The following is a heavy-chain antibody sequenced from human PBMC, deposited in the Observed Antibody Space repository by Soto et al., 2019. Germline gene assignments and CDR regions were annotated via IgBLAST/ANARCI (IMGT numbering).Heavy chain of an antibody. J-gene: IGHJ3*02. CDR2: IKSKTDGGTT. CDR1: GFTFSNAW. V-gene: IGHV3-15*01. D-gene: IGHD7-27*01. CDR3: STPSYLSGGHHAFDI. Sequence: GGSLRLSCAASGFTFSNAWMNWVRQAPGKGLEWVGRIKSKTDGGTTDYAAPVKVRFTISRDDSKNTMYLQMNSLKTEDTAVYSCSTPSYLSGGHHAFDIWGQGTMVTVSS.